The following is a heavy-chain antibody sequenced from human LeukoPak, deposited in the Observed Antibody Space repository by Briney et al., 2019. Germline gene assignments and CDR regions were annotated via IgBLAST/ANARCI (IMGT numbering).Heavy chain of an antibody. CDR1: GFTFSSYA. Sequence: QPGGSLRLSCAASGFTFSSYAMTWVRQAPGKGLEWGSTISGSGDIIYYADSVKGRFTISRDNPENTLYLQMNSLRAEDTAVYYCARIGIVGANFDYWGQGTLVTVSS. CDR3: ARIGIVGANFDY. V-gene: IGHV3-23*01. CDR2: ISGSGDII. D-gene: IGHD1-26*01. J-gene: IGHJ4*02.